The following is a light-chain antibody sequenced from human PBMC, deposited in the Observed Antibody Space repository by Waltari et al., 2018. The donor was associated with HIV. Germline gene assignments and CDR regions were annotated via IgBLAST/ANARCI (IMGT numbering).Light chain of an antibody. CDR2: EVS. CDR1: STDIGAYNY. CDR3: DSYTISSTYV. J-gene: IGLJ1*01. Sequence: QSALPQPASVSGSPGQSITISCTGTSTDIGAYNYVSWYQQHPGRAPKLIIYEVSYRPSGVSDRFSGSKSGNTASLTISGLQPEDEAEYYCDSYTISSTYVFGTGTKVTVL. V-gene: IGLV2-14*03.